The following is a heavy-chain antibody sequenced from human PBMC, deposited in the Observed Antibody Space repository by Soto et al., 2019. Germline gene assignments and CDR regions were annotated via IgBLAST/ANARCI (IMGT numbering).Heavy chain of an antibody. CDR1: GGSISYYY. D-gene: IGHD3-22*01. CDR2: IYYSGST. V-gene: IGHV4-59*01. J-gene: IGHJ6*03. Sequence: VAGGSISYYYWSWIRKPPGKGLEWIGYIYYSGSTNYNPSLKGRITISVDTSKNQFSLKLNSVTAADTAIYYCACGYPKSYYYMDVWGKGTTVSVSS. CDR3: ACGYPKSYYYMDV.